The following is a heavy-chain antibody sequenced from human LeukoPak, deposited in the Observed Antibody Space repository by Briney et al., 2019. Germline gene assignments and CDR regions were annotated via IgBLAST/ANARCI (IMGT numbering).Heavy chain of an antibody. J-gene: IGHJ4*02. Sequence: SETLSLTCAVYGGSFSGYYWSWIRQPPGKGLEWIGEINHSGSTNYNPSLKSRVTISVDTSKNQFSLKLSSVTAADTAVYYCASRLYSSSREYYFDYWGQGTLVAVSS. V-gene: IGHV4-34*01. D-gene: IGHD6-6*01. CDR2: INHSGST. CDR1: GGSFSGYY. CDR3: ASRLYSSSREYYFDY.